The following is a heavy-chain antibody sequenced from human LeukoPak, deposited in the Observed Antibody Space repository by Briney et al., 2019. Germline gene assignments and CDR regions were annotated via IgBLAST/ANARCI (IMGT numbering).Heavy chain of an antibody. Sequence: GGSLRLSCAASGFTFSTYGMHWVRQAPGKGLEWVANIKQDGSEKYYVDSVKGRFTISRDNAKNSLYLQMNSLRAEDTAVYYCARGTYSGELFFDYWGQGTLVTVSS. CDR1: GFTFSTYG. V-gene: IGHV3-7*01. D-gene: IGHD6-25*01. J-gene: IGHJ4*02. CDR2: IKQDGSEK. CDR3: ARGTYSGELFFDY.